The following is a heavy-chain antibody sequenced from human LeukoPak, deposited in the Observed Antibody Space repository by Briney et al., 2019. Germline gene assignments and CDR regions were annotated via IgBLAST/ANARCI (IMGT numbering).Heavy chain of an antibody. D-gene: IGHD3-10*01. J-gene: IGHJ4*02. CDR1: DGSINSYY. CDR2: IYYNGNT. V-gene: IGHV4-59*12. CDR3: ARGLYYYGSGSYYPENYFDY. Sequence: SETLSLTCSVSDGSINSYYWNWIRRPPGKGLEWIGYIYYNGNTNYSPSLKSRVTMSVDTSKNLFSLKLSSVTAADTAVYYCARGLYYYGSGSYYPENYFDYWGQGTLVTVSS.